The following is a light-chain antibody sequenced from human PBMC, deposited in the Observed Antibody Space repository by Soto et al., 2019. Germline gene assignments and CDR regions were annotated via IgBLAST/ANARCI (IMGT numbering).Light chain of an antibody. V-gene: IGLV2-23*02. CDR1: SSDVGSYKL. CDR3: CSYAGSNTWV. Sequence: QSALTQPASVSGSPGQSITISCTGTSSDVGSYKLVSWYQQHPGKAPKLMISEVTKRPSGVSTRFSGSKSGNTASLTISGLQPDDESDYYCCSYAGSNTWVFGGGTQLTVL. CDR2: EVT. J-gene: IGLJ3*02.